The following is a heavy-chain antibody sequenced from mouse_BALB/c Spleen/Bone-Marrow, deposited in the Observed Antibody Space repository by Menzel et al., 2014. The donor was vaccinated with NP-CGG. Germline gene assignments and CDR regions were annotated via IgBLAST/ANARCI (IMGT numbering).Heavy chain of an antibody. D-gene: IGHD1-1*01. Sequence: EVKVVESGGGLVQPGGSLRLSCATSGFTFTDYYMSWVRQPPGKALEWLGFIRNKANGYTTEYSASVEGRFTISRDNSQSILYLQMNTLRAEDSATYYCARDRNYGSSWYFDVWGAGTTVTVSS. V-gene: IGHV7-3*02. CDR2: IRNKANGYTT. J-gene: IGHJ1*01. CDR1: GFTFTDYY. CDR3: ARDRNYGSSWYFDV.